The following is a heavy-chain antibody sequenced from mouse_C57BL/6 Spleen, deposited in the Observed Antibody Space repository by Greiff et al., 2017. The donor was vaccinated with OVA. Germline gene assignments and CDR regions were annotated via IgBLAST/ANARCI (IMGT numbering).Heavy chain of an antibody. J-gene: IGHJ1*03. CDR2: IDPANGNT. CDR1: GFNIKNSY. V-gene: IGHV14-3*01. D-gene: IGHD1-1*01. Sequence: VQLQQSVAELVRPGASVKLSCTASGFNIKNSYMHWVKQRPEQGLEWIGRIDPANGNTKYAPKFQGKATITADTSSNTAYLQLSSLTSEDAAIYYCAPISTVVAEYFDVWGKGTTVTVSS. CDR3: APISTVVAEYFDV.